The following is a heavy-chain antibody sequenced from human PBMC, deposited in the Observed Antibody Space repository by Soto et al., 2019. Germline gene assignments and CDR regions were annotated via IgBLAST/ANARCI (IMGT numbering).Heavy chain of an antibody. Sequence: SETLSLTCTVSGGSISSGGYYWSWIRQHPGKGLEWIGYIYYSGSTYYNPSLKSRVTISVDTSKNQFSLKLSSVTAADTAVYYCAREVAAYCSSTSCYTGNYYYGMDVWGQGTTVT. V-gene: IGHV4-31*03. CDR1: GGSISSGGYY. CDR2: IYYSGST. J-gene: IGHJ6*02. D-gene: IGHD2-2*02. CDR3: AREVAAYCSSTSCYTGNYYYGMDV.